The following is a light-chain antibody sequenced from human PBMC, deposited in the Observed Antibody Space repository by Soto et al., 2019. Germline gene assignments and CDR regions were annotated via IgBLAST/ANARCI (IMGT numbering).Light chain of an antibody. Sequence: EVVMTQSPATLSVSPGERATLSCRASQSVSSSYLAWYQQKPGQAPSLLIYGASRRATGIPDRFSGSGSGTDFTLTISRLEPEDFAVYYCQQYDSSPITFGQRTRLEI. CDR2: GAS. V-gene: IGKV3-20*01. J-gene: IGKJ5*01. CDR3: QQYDSSPIT. CDR1: QSVSSSY.